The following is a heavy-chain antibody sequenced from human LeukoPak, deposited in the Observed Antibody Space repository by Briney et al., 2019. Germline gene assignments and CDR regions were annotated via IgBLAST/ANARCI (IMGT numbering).Heavy chain of an antibody. D-gene: IGHD5-18*01. CDR1: GFTFSSYA. CDR2: ISSNGGST. CDR3: AKDLGYSYGFSPGGY. V-gene: IGHV3-64*04. Sequence: GGSLRLSCSASGFTFSSYAMHWVRQAPGKGLEYVSAISSNGGSTYYADSVKGRFTISRDNSKNTLYLQMNSLRAEDTAVYYCAKDLGYSYGFSPGGYWGQGTLVTVSS. J-gene: IGHJ4*02.